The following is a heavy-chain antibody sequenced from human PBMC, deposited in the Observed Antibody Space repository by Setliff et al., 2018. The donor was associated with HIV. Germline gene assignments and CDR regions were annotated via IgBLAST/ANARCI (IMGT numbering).Heavy chain of an antibody. Sequence: PGGSLRLSCAASGFTFNYHAMTWVRQAPGKGLEWVSGISGSGDSTFYAHSVKGRFTISRDNSRDTLYLEMNNLRAEDTALYYCAKDYTPTFWEYNWFDVWGQGTLVTVS. V-gene: IGHV3-23*01. D-gene: IGHD3-16*01. CDR2: ISGSGDST. J-gene: IGHJ5*02. CDR3: AKDYTPTFWEYNWFDV. CDR1: GFTFNYHA.